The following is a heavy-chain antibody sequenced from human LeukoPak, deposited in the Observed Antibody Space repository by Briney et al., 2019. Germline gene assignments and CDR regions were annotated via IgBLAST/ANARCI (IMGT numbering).Heavy chain of an antibody. CDR3: AKRIQSAMAMGY. CDR1: GFTFSSYE. D-gene: IGHD5-18*01. Sequence: GGSLRLSCAASGFTFSSYEMNWVRQAPGKGLERVSDISGSGGSTYYADSVKGRFTISRDNSKNTMYLQMNSLRAEDTAVYYCAKRIQSAMAMGYWGQGTLVTVSS. CDR2: ISGSGGST. J-gene: IGHJ4*02. V-gene: IGHV3-23*01.